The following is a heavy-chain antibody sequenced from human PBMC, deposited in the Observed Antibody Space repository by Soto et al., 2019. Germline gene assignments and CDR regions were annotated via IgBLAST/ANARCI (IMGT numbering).Heavy chain of an antibody. J-gene: IGHJ6*03. Sequence: EVQLVESGGGLVQPGRSLRLSCAASGFTFDDYAMHWVRQAPGKGLEWVSGISWNSGSIGYADSVKGRFTISRDNAKNSLYLQINSLGAEDKALDYCAKGAGFTGRWDYVHYMAVGGKGTTVTVSS. CDR3: AKGAGFTGRWDYVHYMAV. CDR2: ISWNSGSI. CDR1: GFTFDDYA. D-gene: IGHD4-17*01. V-gene: IGHV3-9*01.